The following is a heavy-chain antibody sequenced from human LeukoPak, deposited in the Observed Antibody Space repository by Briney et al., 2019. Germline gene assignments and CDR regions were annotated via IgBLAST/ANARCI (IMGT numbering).Heavy chain of an antibody. CDR3: ARDSWGFDY. D-gene: IGHD3-16*01. J-gene: IGHJ4*02. V-gene: IGHV3-30-3*01. CDR1: GFTVSSYA. Sequence: GRSLTLSCAPSGFTVSSYAMHWVRQAPGKGLEWAAVISYGGSNKYYADSVKGRFTISRDNSKNTLYLQMNSLRAEDTAVYYCARDSWGFDYWGQGTLVTVSS. CDR2: ISYGGSNK.